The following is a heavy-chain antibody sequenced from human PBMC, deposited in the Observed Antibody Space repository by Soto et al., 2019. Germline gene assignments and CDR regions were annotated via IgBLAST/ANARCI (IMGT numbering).Heavy chain of an antibody. CDR3: DIGVWSREGRYFDY. CDR1: GFTFSSYS. D-gene: IGHD3-10*01. J-gene: IGHJ4*02. V-gene: IGHV3-48*01. Sequence: EVQLVESGGGLVQPGGSLRLSCAASGFTFSSYSMNWVRQAPGKGLEWVSYISSSSSTIYYADSVKCRFTISRDNAKNSMYLQMNSLRAEDTAVYYCDIGVWSREGRYFDYWGQGTLVTVSS. CDR2: ISSSSSTI.